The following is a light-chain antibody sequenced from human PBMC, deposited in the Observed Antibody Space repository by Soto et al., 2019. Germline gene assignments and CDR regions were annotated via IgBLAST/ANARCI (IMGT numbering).Light chain of an antibody. CDR1: SSDVGNYNH. CDR3: CSYAGDNTII. CDR2: EGS. V-gene: IGLV2-23*03. J-gene: IGLJ2*01. Sequence: QSALTQPASVSGSPGQSITISCTGTSSDVGNYNHVSWYQHYPGKAPKLIIYEGSKRPSGVSNRFSGSKSGNTASLTISGLQAEDEADYYCCSYAGDNTIIFGGGTKLTVL.